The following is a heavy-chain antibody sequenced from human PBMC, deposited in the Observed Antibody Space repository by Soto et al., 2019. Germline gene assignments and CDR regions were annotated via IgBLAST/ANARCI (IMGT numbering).Heavy chain of an antibody. J-gene: IGHJ4*02. Sequence: QLQLQESXXXXXKXSQTLSXTCAVSGGSISSGGYSWSWIRQPPGKGLEWIGYVYHSGSSYYSRPLKTRVTISVDRSKNQFSLKLSSVTAADTAVYYCAAGGGLPRYYWGQGTLVTVSS. V-gene: IGHV4-30-2*01. CDR1: GGSISSGGYS. D-gene: IGHD5-12*01. CDR2: VYHSGSS. CDR3: AAGGGLPRYY.